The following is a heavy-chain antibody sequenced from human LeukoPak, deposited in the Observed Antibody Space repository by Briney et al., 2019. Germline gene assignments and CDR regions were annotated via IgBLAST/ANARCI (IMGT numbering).Heavy chain of an antibody. CDR3: ARSASSTSRSAFDI. J-gene: IGHJ3*02. V-gene: IGHV4-59*01. CDR1: GGSLSSYY. Sequence: PSETLSLTCTVSGGSLSSYYWSWIRQPPGKGLEWIGYCHYSGNTNYNPSLKSRATISVDMSKNQFSLTLNSVTAADTAVYYCARSASSTSRSAFDIWGQGTRVTASS. CDR2: CHYSGNT.